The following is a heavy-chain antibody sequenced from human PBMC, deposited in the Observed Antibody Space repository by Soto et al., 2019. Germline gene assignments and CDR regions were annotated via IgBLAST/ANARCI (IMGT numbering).Heavy chain of an antibody. CDR2: IKQDGSEK. CDR1: GFTFSSYW. J-gene: IGHJ6*03. D-gene: IGHD6-13*01. CDR3: ARVTAAAAGTFPEPPYYYYYMDV. V-gene: IGHV3-7*01. Sequence: GGSLRLSCAASGFTFSSYWMSWVRQAPGKGLEWVANIKQDGSEKYYVDSVKGRFTISRDNAKNSLYLQMNNLRAEDTAVYYCARVTAAAAGTFPEPPYYYYYMDVWGKGTTVTVSS.